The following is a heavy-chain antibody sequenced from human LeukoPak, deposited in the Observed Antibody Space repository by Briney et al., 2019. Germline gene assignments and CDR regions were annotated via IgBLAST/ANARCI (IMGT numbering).Heavy chain of an antibody. Sequence: GAPVKVSCKASGGTFSSYAISWVRQAPGQGLEWMGRIIPILGIANYAQKFQGRVTITADKSTSTAYMELSSLRSEDTAVYYCARDHGLYSGYDSGDFDYWGQGTLVTVSS. CDR1: GGTFSSYA. CDR3: ARDHGLYSGYDSGDFDY. D-gene: IGHD5-12*01. CDR2: IIPILGIA. J-gene: IGHJ4*02. V-gene: IGHV1-69*04.